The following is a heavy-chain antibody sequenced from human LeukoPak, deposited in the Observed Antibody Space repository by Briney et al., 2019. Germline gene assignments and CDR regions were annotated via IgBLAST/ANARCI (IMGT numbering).Heavy chain of an antibody. J-gene: IGHJ5*02. V-gene: IGHV4-30-2*01. CDR2: IYHSGST. CDR1: GGSISSGDYY. D-gene: IGHD2-2*01. Sequence: SETLSLTCTVSGGSISSGDYYWSWIRQPPGKGLEWNGYIYHSGSTYYNPSLKSRVTISVDRSKNQFSLKLSSVTAADTAVYYCARVRAVVPAAMDWFDPWGQGTLVTVSS. CDR3: ARVRAVVPAAMDWFDP.